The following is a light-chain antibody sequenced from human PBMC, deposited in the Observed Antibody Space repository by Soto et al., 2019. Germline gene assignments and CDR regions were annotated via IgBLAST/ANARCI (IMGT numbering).Light chain of an antibody. CDR2: LGS. CDR3: MQALHTPWT. CDR1: QSLLHSDGYNF. J-gene: IGKJ1*01. Sequence: DIVMTQSPLSLPVTPGEPASISCRSSQSLLHSDGYNFFDWYLQKPGQSQQLLIYLGSTRASGVPDRFSGSEPGTEFTLKISRLEADDVGVYYCMQALHTPWTFGQGTKVEI. V-gene: IGKV2-28*01.